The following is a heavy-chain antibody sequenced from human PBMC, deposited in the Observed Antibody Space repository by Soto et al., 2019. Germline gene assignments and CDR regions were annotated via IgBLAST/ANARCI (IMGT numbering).Heavy chain of an antibody. Sequence: GGSLRLSCSASGFAFYGFAMHWVRQAPGKGLEYVAAISSNGGSIYYVDSVKGRFTISRDNSKSTLYLQMSSLRPEDTAVYYCVKAYGSGTYYVEYFAYWGQGTLVTVSS. J-gene: IGHJ4*02. V-gene: IGHV3-64D*06. CDR3: VKAYGSGTYYVEYFAY. CDR1: GFAFYGFA. D-gene: IGHD3-10*01. CDR2: ISSNGGSI.